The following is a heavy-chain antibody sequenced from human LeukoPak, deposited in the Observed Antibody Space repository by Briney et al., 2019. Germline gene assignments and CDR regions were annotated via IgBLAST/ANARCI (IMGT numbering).Heavy chain of an antibody. V-gene: IGHV1-18*01. CDR2: ITPYNGNT. J-gene: IGHJ5*02. D-gene: IGHD3-10*01. CDR3: GRVSIWFGELLNWFDP. Sequence: ASVKVSCKASGYTFTSFGISWVRQAPGLGLEWMGWITPYNGNTRYAQKFQGRATMTTDTSTSTAYMELRSLRSDDTAVYYCGRVSIWFGELLNWFDPWGQGTLVTVSS. CDR1: GYTFTSFG.